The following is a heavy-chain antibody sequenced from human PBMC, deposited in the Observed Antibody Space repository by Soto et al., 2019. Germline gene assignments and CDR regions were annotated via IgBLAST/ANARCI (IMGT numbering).Heavy chain of an antibody. Sequence: EVQLVESGGGLVKPGGSLRLSCAASGFTFSSYSMNWVRQAPGKGLEWVSSISSSSSYIYYADSVKGRFTISRDNAKNSLYLQKNSLRAEDTAVYYCARDLYSSSASYLDYWGQGTRVTVPS. V-gene: IGHV3-21*01. CDR1: GFTFSSYS. J-gene: IGHJ4*02. CDR3: ARDLYSSSASYLDY. CDR2: ISSSSSYI. D-gene: IGHD6-6*01.